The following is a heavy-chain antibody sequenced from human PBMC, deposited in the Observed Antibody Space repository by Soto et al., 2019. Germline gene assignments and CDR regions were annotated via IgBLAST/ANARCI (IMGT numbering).Heavy chain of an antibody. V-gene: IGHV3-23*01. J-gene: IGHJ4*02. D-gene: IGHD3-22*01. CDR1: GFTFSSYA. Sequence: GGSLRLSCAASGFTFSSYAMSWVRQAPGKGLEWVSAISGSGGSTYYADSVRGRFTISRDNSKNTLYLQMNSLRAEDTAVYYCAKGTRITMIVVALDYWGQGTLVTVSS. CDR2: ISGSGGST. CDR3: AKGTRITMIVVALDY.